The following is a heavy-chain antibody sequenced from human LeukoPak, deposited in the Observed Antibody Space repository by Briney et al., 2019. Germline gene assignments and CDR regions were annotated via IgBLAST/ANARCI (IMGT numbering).Heavy chain of an antibody. D-gene: IGHD3/OR15-3a*01. V-gene: IGHV1-3*01. J-gene: IGHJ3*02. CDR3: ARDFSTGDAFDI. Sequence: ASVKVSCKAYSYTFASQTIHWVRQAPGQRLEWMGWINAGNANTKLSQKFQDRLTISRDTSASTAYMELNSLRSEDTAIYYCARDFSTGDAFDIWGQGTMVTVSS. CDR2: INAGNANT. CDR1: SYTFASQT.